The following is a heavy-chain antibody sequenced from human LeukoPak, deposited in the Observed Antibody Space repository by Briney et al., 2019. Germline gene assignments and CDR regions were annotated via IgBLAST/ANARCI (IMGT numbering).Heavy chain of an antibody. CDR1: GFTFSSYG. D-gene: IGHD3-10*01. J-gene: IGHJ4*02. Sequence: PGRSLRLSCAASGFTFSSYGMHWVRQAPGKGLEWVAVISYDGSNKYYADSVKGRFTISRDNSKNTLYLQMNSLRAEDTAVYYCAKDGEFGELSSGYFDYWGQGTLVTVSS. V-gene: IGHV3-30*18. CDR3: AKDGEFGELSSGYFDY. CDR2: ISYDGSNK.